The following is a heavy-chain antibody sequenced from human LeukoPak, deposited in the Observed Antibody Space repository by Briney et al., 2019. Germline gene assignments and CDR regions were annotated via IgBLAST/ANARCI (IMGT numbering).Heavy chain of an antibody. V-gene: IGHV4-39*01. D-gene: IGHD1-7*01. J-gene: IGHJ4*02. Sequence: SETLSLTCTVSGGSISSSSYYWGWIRQPPGKGLEWVGSVYYSGSTYYNPSLKSRVTMSVDTSKNQFSLKLSFVAAADTAVYYCARGSRELYYFDYWGQGTLVTVSS. CDR2: VYYSGST. CDR3: ARGSRELYYFDY. CDR1: GGSISSSSYY.